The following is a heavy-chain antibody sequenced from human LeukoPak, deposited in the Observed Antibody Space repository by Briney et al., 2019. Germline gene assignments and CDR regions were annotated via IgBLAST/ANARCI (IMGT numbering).Heavy chain of an antibody. Sequence: SETLSLTCTVSGGSISSGGYYWSWIRQPPGKGLEWIGYIYHSGSTYYNPSLKSRVTISVDRSKNQFSLKLSSVTAADTAVYYCARERDSSGWYGLFDYWGQGTLVTVSS. D-gene: IGHD6-19*01. CDR1: GGSISSGGYY. CDR2: IYHSGST. J-gene: IGHJ4*02. V-gene: IGHV4-30-2*01. CDR3: ARERDSSGWYGLFDY.